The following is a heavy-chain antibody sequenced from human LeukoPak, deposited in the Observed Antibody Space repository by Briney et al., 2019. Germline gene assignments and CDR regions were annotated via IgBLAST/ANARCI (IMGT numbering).Heavy chain of an antibody. J-gene: IGHJ4*02. Sequence: GESLKISCKGSGYSFTNYWIGWVRQMPGKGLEWMGIIYPGDSNTTYSPSFQGQVTISADRSITTAYLQWSSLKASDTAMYYCARHDSSGYYYSDYWGQGTLVTVSP. V-gene: IGHV5-51*01. CDR2: IYPGDSNT. D-gene: IGHD3-22*01. CDR3: ARHDSSGYYYSDY. CDR1: GYSFTNYW.